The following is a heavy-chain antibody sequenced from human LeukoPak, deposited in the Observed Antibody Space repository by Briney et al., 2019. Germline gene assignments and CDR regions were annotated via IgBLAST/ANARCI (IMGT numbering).Heavy chain of an antibody. V-gene: IGHV3-7*01. CDR1: GFTFSNYW. Sequence: GGSLRLSCAASGFTFSNYWMSWVRQAPGKGLEWVANIKQDGSEKSYVDSVKGRFTISRDNAKNSLYLQMNSLRAEDTAVYYCAKDLGYCGGDCYSASGDAFDIWGQGTMVTVSS. D-gene: IGHD2-21*02. CDR2: IKQDGSEK. J-gene: IGHJ3*02. CDR3: AKDLGYCGGDCYSASGDAFDI.